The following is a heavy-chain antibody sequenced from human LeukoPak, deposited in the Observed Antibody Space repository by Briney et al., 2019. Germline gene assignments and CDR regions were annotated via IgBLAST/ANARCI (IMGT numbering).Heavy chain of an antibody. J-gene: IGHJ4*02. Sequence: ASVKVSCKASGYTFSGYYIHWVRQAPGQGLEWMGWINPNSGGTNYAQRFQGRVTMTKDTSISTAYMDLSRLRPDDTAVYYCARVDSTGYYRGRGPIDYWGQGTLVTVSS. CDR2: INPNSGGT. V-gene: IGHV1-2*02. CDR1: GYTFSGYY. CDR3: ARVDSTGYYRGRGPIDY. D-gene: IGHD3-22*01.